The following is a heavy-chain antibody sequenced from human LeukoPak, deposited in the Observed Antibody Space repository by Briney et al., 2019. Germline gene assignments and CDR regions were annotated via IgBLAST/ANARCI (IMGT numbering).Heavy chain of an antibody. V-gene: IGHV4-4*08. CDR1: GGSIKGYH. J-gene: IGHJ3*02. CDR3: ARRNDFHI. CDR2: IYSNEAT. Sequence: SETLSLTCTVSGGSIKGYHWSGFRQPPGKGLEWIGYIYSNEATEYKPSLKSRVTISADTSKNQFSLKLTSVSAADTAIYYCARRNDFHIWGQGTMVTVSS.